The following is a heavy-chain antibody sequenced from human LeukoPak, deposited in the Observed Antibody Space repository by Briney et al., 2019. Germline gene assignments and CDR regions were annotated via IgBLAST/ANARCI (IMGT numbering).Heavy chain of an antibody. J-gene: IGHJ4*02. CDR3: ARSPKDWLLEEAYCFDY. Sequence: PSETLSLTCTVSGGSISSSSYYWGWIRQPPGKGLEWIGSIYYSGSTYYNPSLKSRVTISVDTSKNQFSLKLRSVTAADTAVYYCARSPKDWLLEEAYCFDYWGQGTLVTVSS. D-gene: IGHD3/OR15-3a*01. CDR1: GGSISSSSYY. V-gene: IGHV4-39*07. CDR2: IYYSGST.